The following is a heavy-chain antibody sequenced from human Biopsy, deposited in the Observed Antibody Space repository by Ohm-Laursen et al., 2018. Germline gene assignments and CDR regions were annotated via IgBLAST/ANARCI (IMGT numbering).Heavy chain of an antibody. CDR3: GSVVVGPTYDAFDL. D-gene: IGHD3-22*01. CDR2: IYPVGST. CDR1: GGDINNYY. V-gene: IGHV4-4*07. J-gene: IGHJ3*01. Sequence: SDTLSLTCNVSGGDINNYYWSWIRQPAGKGLEWIGRIYPVGSTNYNPSIKSRVTMSVDPSKKQLSLRLRSVTTADAAMYYCGSVVVGPTYDAFDLWGQGTMVVVSS.